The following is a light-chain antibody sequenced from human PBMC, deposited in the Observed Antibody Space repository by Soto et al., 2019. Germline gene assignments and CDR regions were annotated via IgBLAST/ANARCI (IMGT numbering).Light chain of an antibody. Sequence: DIVMTQSPDSLAVSLGERATINCKSSQSVLYSSNNKNYLAWYQEKPGQPPKLLIYWASTRESGVPDRFSGSGSGTDFTLTISSLQAEDVAVYYCQQYCTLPWTFGQGTKVEIK. CDR2: WAS. J-gene: IGKJ1*01. CDR1: QSVLYSSNNKNY. CDR3: QQYCTLPWT. V-gene: IGKV4-1*01.